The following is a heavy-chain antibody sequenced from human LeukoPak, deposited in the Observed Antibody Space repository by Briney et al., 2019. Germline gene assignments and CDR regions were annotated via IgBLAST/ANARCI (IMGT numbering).Heavy chain of an antibody. CDR1: RFTFSNYW. Sequence: PGGSLRLSCGASRFTFSNYWMAWVRQAPGKRPEWVANMNQDGSETYYVDSVKGRFTISRDNANNSLFLQMNSLRAEDTAVYYCASHTVVVTATHDAFAFWGQGTWSPSLQ. D-gene: IGHD2-21*02. V-gene: IGHV3-7*03. CDR2: MNQDGSET. CDR3: ASHTVVVTATHDAFAF. J-gene: IGHJ3*01.